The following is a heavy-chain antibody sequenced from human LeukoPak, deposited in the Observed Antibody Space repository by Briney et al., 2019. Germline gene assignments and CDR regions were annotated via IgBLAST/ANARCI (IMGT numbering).Heavy chain of an antibody. CDR3: AKDYAMVQGVMRLLDP. CDR1: GFTFSSYG. D-gene: IGHD3-10*01. Sequence: GRSLRLSCAASGFTFSSYGMHWVRQAPGKGLEWVAVIPYDGSNKYYADSVKGQFTISRDNSKNTLYLQMNSLRAEDTAVYYCAKDYAMVQGVMRLLDPWGQGTLVTVSS. J-gene: IGHJ5*02. CDR2: IPYDGSNK. V-gene: IGHV3-30*18.